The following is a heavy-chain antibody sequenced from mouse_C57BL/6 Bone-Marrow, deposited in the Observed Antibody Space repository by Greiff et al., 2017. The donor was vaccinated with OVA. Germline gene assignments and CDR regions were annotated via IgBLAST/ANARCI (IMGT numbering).Heavy chain of an antibody. D-gene: IGHD1-1*01. CDR1: GYTFTSYW. V-gene: IGHV1-64*01. J-gene: IGHJ1*03. CDR2: IHPNSGST. Sequence: QVQLKQPGAELVKPGASVKLSCKASGYTFTSYWMHWVKQRPGQGLEWIGMIHPNSGSTNYNEKFKSKATLTVDKSSSTAYMQLSSLTSEDSAVYYCARDHYYYGSRWYFDVWGTGTTVTVSS. CDR3: ARDHYYYGSRWYFDV.